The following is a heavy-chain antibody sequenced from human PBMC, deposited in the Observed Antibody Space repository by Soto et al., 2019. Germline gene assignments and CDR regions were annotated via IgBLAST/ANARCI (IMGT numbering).Heavy chain of an antibody. Sequence: PSATLSLTCSVSGGSISGSYWSWIRQSPGKGLEWLGYVYFNGSTNYSPSLRTRVSISVDPSENRFSLSLSSVTAADTAVYYCARGRPMMGAKTFFDDWGPGTLVTVSS. CDR3: ARGRPMMGAKTFFDD. D-gene: IGHD1-26*01. CDR2: VYFNGST. V-gene: IGHV4-59*12. J-gene: IGHJ4*02. CDR1: GGSISGSY.